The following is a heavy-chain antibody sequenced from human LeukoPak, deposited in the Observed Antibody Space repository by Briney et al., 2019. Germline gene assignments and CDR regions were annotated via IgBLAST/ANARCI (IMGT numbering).Heavy chain of an antibody. Sequence: SETLSLTCTVSGGSISSYYWSWIRQPAGKGLEWIGRTYTSGSTNYNPSLKSRVTMSVGTCKHQFSLKLSSVPAADTAVYYCARIVPAAMFYYYYSYMDVWGKGTTVTVSS. CDR1: GGSISSYY. D-gene: IGHD2-2*01. J-gene: IGHJ6*03. CDR3: ARIVPAAMFYYYYSYMDV. CDR2: TYTSGST. V-gene: IGHV4-4*07.